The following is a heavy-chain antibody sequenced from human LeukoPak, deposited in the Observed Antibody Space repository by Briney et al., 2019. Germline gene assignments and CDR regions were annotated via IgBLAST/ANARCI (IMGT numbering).Heavy chain of an antibody. D-gene: IGHD3-22*01. Sequence: SETLSLTCSVSGYSIRSGQYWGWIRQPPGKGLEWIGSMYHSGSTYYNPSLKSRVTISVDTSKNQFSLKLSSVTAADTAVYYCATDGRITMISSGIDPWGQGTLVTVSS. V-gene: IGHV4-38-2*02. CDR2: MYHSGST. J-gene: IGHJ5*02. CDR3: ATDGRITMISSGIDP. CDR1: GYSIRSGQY.